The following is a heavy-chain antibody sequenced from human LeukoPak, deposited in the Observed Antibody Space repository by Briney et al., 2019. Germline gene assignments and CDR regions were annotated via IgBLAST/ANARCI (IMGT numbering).Heavy chain of an antibody. CDR3: ARIDTAMALSNDY. J-gene: IGHJ4*02. CDR2: MNPNSGNT. D-gene: IGHD5-18*01. CDR1: GYTFTSYD. Sequence: ASVKVSCKASGYTFTSYDINWVRQATGQGLEWMGWMNPNSGNTGYAQKFQGRVTMTRNTSISTAYMELSSLRSEDTAVYYCARIDTAMALSNDYWGQGTLVTVSS. V-gene: IGHV1-8*01.